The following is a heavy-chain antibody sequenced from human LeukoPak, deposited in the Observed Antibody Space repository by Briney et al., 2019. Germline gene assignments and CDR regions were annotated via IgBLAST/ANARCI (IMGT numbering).Heavy chain of an antibody. CDR3: ARGGGWYEGMDY. D-gene: IGHD6-19*01. J-gene: IGHJ4*02. Sequence: PSETLSLTCTVSGGSTSSYYWSWIRQPPGKGLEWIGYIYYSGSTNYNPSLKSRVTISVDTSKNQFSLKLSSVTAADTAVYYCARGGGWYEGMDYWGQGTLVTVSS. CDR2: IYYSGST. V-gene: IGHV4-59*01. CDR1: GGSTSSYY.